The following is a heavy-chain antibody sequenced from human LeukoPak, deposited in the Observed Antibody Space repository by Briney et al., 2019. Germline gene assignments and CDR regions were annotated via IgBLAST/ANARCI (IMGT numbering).Heavy chain of an antibody. CDR1: GFRFSSYA. J-gene: IGHJ4*02. D-gene: IGHD4-23*01. CDR2: ISASGDST. Sequence: GGSLRLSCAASGFRFSSYAMSWVRQAPGKGLEWVSAISASGDSTYYADSVKGRFTISRDNSKNTLYLQMDSLRAEDTAVFYCAKELTTVVTGYFDYWGQGTLVTVSS. CDR3: AKELTTVVTGYFDY. V-gene: IGHV3-23*01.